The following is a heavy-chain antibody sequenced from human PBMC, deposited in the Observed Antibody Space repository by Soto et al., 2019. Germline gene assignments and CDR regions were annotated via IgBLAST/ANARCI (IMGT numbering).Heavy chain of an antibody. J-gene: IGHJ4*02. Sequence: SVTVCCTASGDTFTSYGIICVRQAPGQGLEWMGRIIPILGIANYAQKFQGRVTITADKSTSTAYMELSSLRSEDTAVYYCARVLRYFDWLHFDYWGQGTLVTVSS. CDR3: ARVLRYFDWLHFDY. V-gene: IGHV1-69*04. CDR1: GDTFTSYG. D-gene: IGHD3-9*01. CDR2: IIPILGIA.